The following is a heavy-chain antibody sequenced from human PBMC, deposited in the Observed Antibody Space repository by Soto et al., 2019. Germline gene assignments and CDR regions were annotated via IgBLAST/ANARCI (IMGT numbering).Heavy chain of an antibody. D-gene: IGHD6-6*01. J-gene: IGHJ4*02. Sequence: SEALSLTCAVSGGSISSGGYSWSWIRQAPGKGLEWIGYIYHSGSTYYNPSLKSRVTISVDRSKNQFSLKLSSVTAADTAVYYCARAVSSSSTELDYWGQGTLVTVSS. CDR2: IYHSGST. V-gene: IGHV4-30-2*01. CDR1: GGSISSGGYS. CDR3: ARAVSSSSTELDY.